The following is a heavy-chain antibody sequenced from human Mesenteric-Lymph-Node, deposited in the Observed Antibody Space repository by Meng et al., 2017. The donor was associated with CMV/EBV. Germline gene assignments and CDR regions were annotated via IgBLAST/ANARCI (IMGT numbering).Heavy chain of an antibody. CDR2: ISGSGTST. Sequence: GGSLRLSCAASGFTFSSYAMSWVRQAPGKGLEWVSIISGSGTSTYYADSVKGRFTISRDNSKNTLFLQMNSLRPEDTAVYYCAKDRGANPYNYCPIDVWGQGTTVTVSS. D-gene: IGHD3-10*01. CDR3: AKDRGANPYNYCPIDV. J-gene: IGHJ6*02. CDR1: GFTFSSYA. V-gene: IGHV3-23*01.